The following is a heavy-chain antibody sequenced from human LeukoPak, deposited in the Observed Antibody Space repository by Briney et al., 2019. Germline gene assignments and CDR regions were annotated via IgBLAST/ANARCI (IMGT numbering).Heavy chain of an antibody. D-gene: IGHD2-2*01. J-gene: IGHJ4*02. CDR1: GYSFTNYW. CDR3: ARLLGSSTSGNYFDY. CDR2: IYPGDSDT. Sequence: GESLKISCKGSGYSFTNYWIGWVRQIPGKGLEWMGIIYPGDSDTRYSPSFQGQVTITADKSITTAYLQWSSLEASDTAIYYCARLLGSSTSGNYFDYWGQGTLVTVSS. V-gene: IGHV5-51*01.